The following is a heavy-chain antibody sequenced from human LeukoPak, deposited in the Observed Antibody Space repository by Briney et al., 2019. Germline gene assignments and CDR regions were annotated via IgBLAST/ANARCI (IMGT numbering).Heavy chain of an antibody. CDR3: ARDNILTGGVDY. D-gene: IGHD3-9*01. CDR1: GGSFSSYY. J-gene: IGHJ4*02. Sequence: SETLSLTCAVYGGSFSSYYWSWIRQPPGKGLEWIGYIYYSGSTNYNPSLKSRVAISVDTSKNQFSLKLSSVTAADTAVYYCARDNILTGGVDYWGQGTLVTVSS. V-gene: IGHV4-59*01. CDR2: IYYSGST.